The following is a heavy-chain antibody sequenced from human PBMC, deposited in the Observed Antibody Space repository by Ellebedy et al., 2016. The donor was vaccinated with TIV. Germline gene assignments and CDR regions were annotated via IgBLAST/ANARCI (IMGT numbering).Heavy chain of an antibody. CDR1: GYTFTSYG. CDR3: ARDMVQGMVARYLWFDH. V-gene: IGHV1-18*01. CDR2: ISPYTGDT. J-gene: IGHJ5*02. Sequence: ASVKVSCKASGYTFTSYGVSWVRQAPGQGLEWVGWISPYTGDTNYARHFQGRVTMSIDTSTTTAYMELRSLRSDDTAVYYCARDMVQGMVARYLWFDHWGQGTLVTVSS. D-gene: IGHD2-8*01.